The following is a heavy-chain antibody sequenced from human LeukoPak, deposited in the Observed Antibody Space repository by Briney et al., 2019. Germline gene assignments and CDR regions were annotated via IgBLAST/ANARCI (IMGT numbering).Heavy chain of an antibody. CDR3: AREGTDTIFGVKYYYYMDV. V-gene: IGHV1-24*01. J-gene: IGHJ6*03. Sequence: ASVKVSCKVSGYTLTELSMHWVRQAPGKGLEWMGGFDPEDGETIYAQKFQGRVTMTEDTSTDTAYMELSSLRSEDTAVYYCAREGTDTIFGVKYYYYMDVWGKGTSVTVSS. D-gene: IGHD3-3*01. CDR1: GYTLTELS. CDR2: FDPEDGET.